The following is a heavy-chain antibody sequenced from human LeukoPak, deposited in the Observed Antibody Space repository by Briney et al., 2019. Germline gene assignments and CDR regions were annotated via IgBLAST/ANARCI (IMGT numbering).Heavy chain of an antibody. Sequence: SETLSLTCTVSDGSISSYYWRWIRQPPGKGLEWIGYIYYSGSTNYKPSLKSRVTISVDTSKNQFSLRLSSVTAADTAVYYCTYSSSVYYYGMDVWGQGTTVTVSS. V-gene: IGHV4-59*01. J-gene: IGHJ6*02. CDR2: IYYSGST. CDR1: DGSISSYY. CDR3: TYSSSVYYYGMDV. D-gene: IGHD6-6*01.